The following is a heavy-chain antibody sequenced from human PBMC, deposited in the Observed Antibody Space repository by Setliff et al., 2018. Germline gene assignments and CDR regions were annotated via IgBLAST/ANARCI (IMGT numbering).Heavy chain of an antibody. J-gene: IGHJ4*02. V-gene: IGHV4-34*11. D-gene: IGHD3-22*01. CDR3: ARYRNYFDSSGQTQYYFDY. CDR2: IYYSGAT. CDR1: GGSFSGHY. Sequence: SETLSLTCAVYGGSFSGHYWSWIRQPPGKGLEWIGFIYYSGATTYNPSLKSRVTISVDTSKNQFSLNLNSVTAADTAVYYCARYRNYFDSSGQTQYYFDYWGQGTLVTVSS.